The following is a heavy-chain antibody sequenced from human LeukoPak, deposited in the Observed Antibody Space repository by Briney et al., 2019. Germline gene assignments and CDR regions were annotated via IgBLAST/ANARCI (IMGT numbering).Heavy chain of an antibody. J-gene: IGHJ3*02. Sequence: GRSLRLSCAASGFTFDDYAMHWVRQAPGKGLEWVSGISWNSGSIGYADSVKGRFTISRDNAKNSLYLQMNSLRAEDTALYYCAKDTGYSYGDAFDIWGQGTMVTVSS. D-gene: IGHD5-18*01. CDR2: ISWNSGSI. CDR3: AKDTGYSYGDAFDI. CDR1: GFTFDDYA. V-gene: IGHV3-9*01.